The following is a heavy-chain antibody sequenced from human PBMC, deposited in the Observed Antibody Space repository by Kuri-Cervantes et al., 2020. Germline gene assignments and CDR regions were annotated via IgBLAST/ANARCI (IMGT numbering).Heavy chain of an antibody. CDR1: GGSISSSSYY. Sequence: SETLSLTCTVSGGSISSSSYYWGWIRQPPGKGLEWNGSIYYSGSSYYNPSLKSRVTISVDTSKNQFSLKLSSVTAADTAVYYCARGHSSGWYDYWGQGTLVTVSS. CDR2: IYYSGSS. V-gene: IGHV4-39*07. J-gene: IGHJ4*02. D-gene: IGHD6-19*01. CDR3: ARGHSSGWYDY.